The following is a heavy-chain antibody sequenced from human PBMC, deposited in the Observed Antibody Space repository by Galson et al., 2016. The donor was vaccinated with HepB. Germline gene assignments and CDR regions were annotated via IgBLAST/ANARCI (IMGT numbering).Heavy chain of an antibody. CDR3: AREGCSGGSCYHDH. D-gene: IGHD2-15*01. CDR2: LTPSGGT. J-gene: IGHJ4*02. CDR1: GFTFSTSW. V-gene: IGHV4-4*01. Sequence: SLRLSCAASGFTFSTSWMSWVRQAPGKGLEWIGELTPSGGTNYNPSLRSRVTISGDRSKNHLSLAVSSVTAADTAVYFCAREGCSGGSCYHDHWGQGTLVTVSS.